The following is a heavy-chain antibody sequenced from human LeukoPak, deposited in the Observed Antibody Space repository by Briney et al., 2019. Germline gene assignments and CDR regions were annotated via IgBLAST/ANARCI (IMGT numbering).Heavy chain of an antibody. CDR2: ISAYNNIS. CDR1: GYTFSNYG. CDR3: ARDDCVD. J-gene: IGHJ4*02. Sequence: ASVKVSCKTSGYTFSNYGISWVRQVPGQGLEWMGWISAYNNISHYAQKVQGKVSMTTDTSTSTAYMELRSLRSEDTAVYYCARDDCVDWGQGTLVTVSS. V-gene: IGHV1-18*01. D-gene: IGHD2-21*01.